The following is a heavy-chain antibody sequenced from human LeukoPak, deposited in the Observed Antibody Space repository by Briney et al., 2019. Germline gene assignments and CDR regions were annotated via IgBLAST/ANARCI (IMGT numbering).Heavy chain of an antibody. D-gene: IGHD6-13*01. J-gene: IGHJ4*02. V-gene: IGHV4-31*03. CDR3: ARSNDNSWYFDY. CDR1: GGSISSGGYY. CDR2: IYYSGST. Sequence: SETLSLTCTVSGGSISSGGYYWSWIRQHPGTGLEWIGYIYYSGSTYYNPSLKSRVTISVDTSKNQFSLKLSSVTAADTAVYYCARSNDNSWYFDYWGQGTLVTVSS.